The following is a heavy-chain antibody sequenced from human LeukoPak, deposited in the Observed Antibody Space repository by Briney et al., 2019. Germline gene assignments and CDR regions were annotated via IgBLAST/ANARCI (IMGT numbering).Heavy chain of an antibody. V-gene: IGHV3-23*01. CDR1: GFTFSSYA. Sequence: GGSLRLSCAASGFTFSSYAMSWVRQAPGKGLEWVSGISGSGGSTYYADSVKGRFTISRDNSKNTLYLQMNSLRAEDTAVYYCAKDIVVVPAAQRDYFDYWGQGTLVTVSS. J-gene: IGHJ4*02. CDR3: AKDIVVVPAAQRDYFDY. CDR2: ISGSGGST. D-gene: IGHD2-2*01.